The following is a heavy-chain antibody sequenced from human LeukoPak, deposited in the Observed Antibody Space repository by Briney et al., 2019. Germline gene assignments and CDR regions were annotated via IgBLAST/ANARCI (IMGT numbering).Heavy chain of an antibody. J-gene: IGHJ4*02. Sequence: GGSLRLSCAASGFTFINAWMTWVRQAPGKGLEWVGLIKGKTDGRTTDYAAPVKGRFIISRDDSKNTLYLQMDSLQTEDTAVYYCTTHYPDSGSYNYWGQGTLVTVSS. CDR1: GFTFINAW. D-gene: IGHD1-26*01. CDR2: IKGKTDGRTT. V-gene: IGHV3-15*01. CDR3: TTHYPDSGSYNY.